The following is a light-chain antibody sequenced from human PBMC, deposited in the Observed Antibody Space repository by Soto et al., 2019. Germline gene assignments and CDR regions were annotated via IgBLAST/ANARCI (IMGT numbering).Light chain of an antibody. CDR2: DVS. Sequence: QSVLTQPASVSGSPGQSITISCTGTSSEVVGYNYVSWYQQHPGKAPKFMIYDVSNRPSGVSNRFSGSKSGNTASQTISGLQAEDEADYYCCSYTTSNTRQIVFGTGTKVTVL. CDR3: CSYTTSNTRQIV. J-gene: IGLJ1*01. CDR1: SSEVVGYNY. V-gene: IGLV2-14*01.